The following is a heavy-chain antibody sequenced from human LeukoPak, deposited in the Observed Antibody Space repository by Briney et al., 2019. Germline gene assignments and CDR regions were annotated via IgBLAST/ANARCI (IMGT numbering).Heavy chain of an antibody. J-gene: IGHJ5*02. CDR3: VRGGPSTWS. V-gene: IGHV3-74*01. Sequence: LTGGSLRLSCAASGFTFKLYWMHWVRQVPGKRPVWVSRINDDGSDTIYADSVRGRFTIPRDDAKNTVYLQMNNLRAEDTAVYYCVRGGPSTWSWGQGTLVTVSS. CDR1: GFTFKLYW. CDR2: INDDGSDT. D-gene: IGHD2-15*01.